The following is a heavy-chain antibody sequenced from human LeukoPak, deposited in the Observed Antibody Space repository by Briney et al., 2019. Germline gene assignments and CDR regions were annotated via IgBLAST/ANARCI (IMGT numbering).Heavy chain of an antibody. CDR3: ASCLRHNSSSKVDY. J-gene: IGHJ4*02. V-gene: IGHV4-34*01. Sequence: PSETLSLTCAVYGGSFSGYYWSWIRQPPGKGLEWIGEINHSGSTNYNPSLKSRVTISVGTSKNQFSLKLSSVTAADTAVYYWASCLRHNSSSKVDYWGQGTLVTVSS. CDR1: GGSFSGYY. D-gene: IGHD6-13*01. CDR2: INHSGST.